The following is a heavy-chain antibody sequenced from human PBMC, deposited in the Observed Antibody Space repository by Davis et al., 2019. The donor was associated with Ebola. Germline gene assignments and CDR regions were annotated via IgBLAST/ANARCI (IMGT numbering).Heavy chain of an antibody. D-gene: IGHD5-18*01. CDR1: GDSVSGSSGA. V-gene: IGHV6-1*01. Sequence: HSQTLSLTCAIPGDSVSGSSGAWNWIRQSPSRGLEWLGRTYYSSKWYTDSTLSVKSRITISADTAKNQLSLHLDSVTPEDTAVYYCARGWLRGGMDVWGEGTTVTVSS. CDR3: ARGWLRGGMDV. CDR2: TYYSSKWYT. J-gene: IGHJ6*04.